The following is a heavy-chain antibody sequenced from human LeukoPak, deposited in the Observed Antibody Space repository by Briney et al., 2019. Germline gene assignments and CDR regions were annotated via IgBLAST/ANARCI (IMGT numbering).Heavy chain of an antibody. Sequence: PGGSLRLSCAASGFTFSSYEMNWVRQAPGKGLEWVSVIYSGGSTYYADSVKGRFTISRDNSKNTQYLQMNSLRAEDTAVYYCARIRYCSGGSCYYYGMDVWGQGTTVTVSS. CDR2: IYSGGST. V-gene: IGHV3-53*01. CDR3: ARIRYCSGGSCYYYGMDV. CDR1: GFTFSSYE. D-gene: IGHD2-15*01. J-gene: IGHJ6*02.